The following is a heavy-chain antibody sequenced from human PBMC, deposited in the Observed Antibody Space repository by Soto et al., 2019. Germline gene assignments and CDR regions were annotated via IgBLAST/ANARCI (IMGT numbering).Heavy chain of an antibody. V-gene: IGHV1-24*01. CDR3: AAGVVPYGMDV. D-gene: IGHD2-15*01. CDR1: GYTRTELS. J-gene: IGHJ6*02. Sequence: GASVNVSCKVSGYTRTELSMHWVRQPPGKGLEWMGGFDPEDAETIYARRFQGRVTMTEDTSADTAYMELSSLRSEDTAVYYCAAGVVPYGMDVWGQGTTVTVYS. CDR2: FDPEDAET.